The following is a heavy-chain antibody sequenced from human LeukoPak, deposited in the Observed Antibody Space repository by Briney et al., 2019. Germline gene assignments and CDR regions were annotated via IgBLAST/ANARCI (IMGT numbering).Heavy chain of an antibody. D-gene: IGHD3-3*01. Sequence: PSETLSLTCTVPGYSITSGYYWGWIRQPPGRGREWVGSIYLSVSTYYTPSHNSRVTVSVDTSKNQISMKLSSVPAADTAVYYCARGLTIFGVVTPQGHYFDYWGQGTQVTVSS. CDR3: ARGLTIFGVVTPQGHYFDY. V-gene: IGHV4-38-2*02. CDR1: GYSITSGYY. J-gene: IGHJ4*02. CDR2: IYLSVST.